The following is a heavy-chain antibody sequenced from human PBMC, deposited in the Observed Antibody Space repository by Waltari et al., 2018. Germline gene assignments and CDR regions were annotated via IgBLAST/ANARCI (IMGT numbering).Heavy chain of an antibody. CDR3: TTGIVELESERAAF. CDR2: VRSKHNNFAT. V-gene: IGHV3-73*01. CDR1: GVTIGGTA. Sequence: EVQVVESGGGFIQTGESLRLSCVACGVTIGGTAMEWVRQSPGKGLQWIGRVRSKHNNFATVYAESMRGRSMVSRNASMNTAYLQIDNVTPDDTAVYYCTTGIVELESERAAFWGRGVLVTVTS. J-gene: IGHJ4*02. D-gene: IGHD1-1*01.